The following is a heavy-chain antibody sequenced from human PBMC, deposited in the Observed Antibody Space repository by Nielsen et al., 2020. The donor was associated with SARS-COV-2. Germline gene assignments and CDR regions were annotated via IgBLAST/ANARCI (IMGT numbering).Heavy chain of an antibody. V-gene: IGHV3-30*18. CDR1: GFTFSSYG. CDR2: ISYDGSNK. CDR3: AKIAAATASADY. Sequence: GESLKISCAASGFTFSSYGMHWVRQAPGKGLEWVAVISYDGSNKYYADSVKGRFTISRDNSKNTLYLQMNSLRAEDTVVYYCAKIAAATASADYWGQGTLVTVSS. J-gene: IGHJ4*02. D-gene: IGHD6-13*01.